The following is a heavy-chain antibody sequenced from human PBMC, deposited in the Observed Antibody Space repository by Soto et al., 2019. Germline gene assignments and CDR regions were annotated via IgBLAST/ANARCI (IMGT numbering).Heavy chain of an antibody. CDR2: INPSGGST. Sequence: QVQLVQSGAEVKKPGASVKVSCKASGYTFTSYYMHWVRQAPGQGLEWMGIINPSGGSTSYAQKFQRRDTMTSDTSNSTVNMELSSLRSEDTAVYYCARDGLYGDYGHYWGQGTMVTVSS. V-gene: IGHV1-46*01. CDR1: GYTFTSYY. D-gene: IGHD4-17*01. CDR3: ARDGLYGDYGHY. J-gene: IGHJ4*02.